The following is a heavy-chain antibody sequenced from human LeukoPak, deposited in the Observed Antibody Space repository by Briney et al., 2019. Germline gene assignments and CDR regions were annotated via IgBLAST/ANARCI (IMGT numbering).Heavy chain of an antibody. Sequence: ASVKVSCKAPGYTFTSYYMHWVRQAPGQGLEWMGIINPSGGSTSYAQKFQGRVTMTRDTSTSTVYMELSSLRSEDTAVYYCARINLGGYCSGGSCYSGDYWGQGTLVTVSS. CDR1: GYTFTSYY. V-gene: IGHV1-46*01. CDR3: ARINLGGYCSGGSCYSGDY. D-gene: IGHD2-15*01. CDR2: INPSGGST. J-gene: IGHJ4*02.